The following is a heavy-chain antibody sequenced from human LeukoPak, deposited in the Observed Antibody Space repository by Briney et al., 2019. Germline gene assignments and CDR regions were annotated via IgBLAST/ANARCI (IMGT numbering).Heavy chain of an antibody. CDR1: GFTFRSFV. V-gene: IGHV3-21*01. CDR2: ISNSGTYI. Sequence: GGSLRLSCAASGFTFRSFVMNWVRQAPGKGLEWVSSISNSGTYIYYADSLKGRFTISRDNAKNSLFLQMNSLRAEDTAVYFSARESSTHADAFDNWGQGTVVTVSS. CDR3: ARESSTHADAFDN. J-gene: IGHJ3*02.